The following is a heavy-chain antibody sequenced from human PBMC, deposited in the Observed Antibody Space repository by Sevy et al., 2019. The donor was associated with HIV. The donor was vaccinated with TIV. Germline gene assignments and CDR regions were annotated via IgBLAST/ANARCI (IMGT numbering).Heavy chain of an antibody. V-gene: IGHV4-34*01. Sequence: SETLSLTCAVYGGSFSGYYWSWIRQPPGKGLEWIGEINRSGSTNYNPSLKSRVTISVDTSKNQFSLKLSSVTAADTTVYYCARHCGTTSCSHAIDIWGQGTMVTVSS. J-gene: IGHJ3*02. D-gene: IGHD2-2*01. CDR3: ARHCGTTSCSHAIDI. CDR1: GGSFSGYY. CDR2: INRSGST.